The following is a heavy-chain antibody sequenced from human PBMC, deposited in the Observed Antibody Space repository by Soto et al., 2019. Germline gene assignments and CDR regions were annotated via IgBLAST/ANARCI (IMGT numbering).Heavy chain of an antibody. V-gene: IGHV1-8*01. Sequence: ASVKVSCKASGYTFTSYDINWVRQATGQGLEWMGWMNPNSGNTGYAQKFQGRVTMTRNTSISTAYMELSSLRSEDTAVYYCARVTTIFGVVIFSYGMDVWGQGTTVTVSS. D-gene: IGHD3-3*01. CDR2: MNPNSGNT. CDR1: GYTFTSYD. CDR3: ARVTTIFGVVIFSYGMDV. J-gene: IGHJ6*02.